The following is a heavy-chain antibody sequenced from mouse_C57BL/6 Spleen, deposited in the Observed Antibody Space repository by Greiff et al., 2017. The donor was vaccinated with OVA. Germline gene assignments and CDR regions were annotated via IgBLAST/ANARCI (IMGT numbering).Heavy chain of an antibody. D-gene: IGHD2-5*01. CDR1: GYTFTSYW. CDR3: ARSSYYSNPWFAY. J-gene: IGHJ3*01. Sequence: VQLQQPGAELVKPGASVKMSCKASGYTFTSYWITWVKQRPGQGLEWIGDIYPGSGSTNYNEKFKSKATLTVDTSSSTAYMQLSSLTSEDSAVYYCARSSYYSNPWFAYWGQGTLVTVSA. CDR2: IYPGSGST. V-gene: IGHV1-55*01.